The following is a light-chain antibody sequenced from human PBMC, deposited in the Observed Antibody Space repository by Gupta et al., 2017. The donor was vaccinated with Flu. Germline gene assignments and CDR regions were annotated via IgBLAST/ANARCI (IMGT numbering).Light chain of an antibody. CDR2: SIN. V-gene: IGLV8-61*01. Sequence: QTVVTQEPSFSVSPGGTVTLTCGLSSGSVSISSHPSWYQQTPGQPPRTLIYSINTRSSGVPDRFSGSILGNKAALTITGAQADDESDYYCVLYMGSGIWLFGGGTKLTVL. CDR1: SGSVSISSH. CDR3: VLYMGSGIWL. J-gene: IGLJ3*02.